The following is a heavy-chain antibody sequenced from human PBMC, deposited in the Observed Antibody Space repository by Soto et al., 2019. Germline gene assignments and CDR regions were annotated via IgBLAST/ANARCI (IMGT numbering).Heavy chain of an antibody. Sequence: ASVKVSFKASGYTFTSYGISWGRQAPGQGLEWMGWISAYNGNTNYAQKLQGRVTMTTDTSTSTAYMELRSLRSDDTAVYYCGRDSSRFLEVVEERLTVSAPWGQGPLVTVSP. V-gene: IGHV1-18*01. J-gene: IGHJ5*02. D-gene: IGHD3-3*01. CDR3: GRDSSRFLEVVEERLTVSAP. CDR1: GYTFTSYG. CDR2: ISAYNGNT.